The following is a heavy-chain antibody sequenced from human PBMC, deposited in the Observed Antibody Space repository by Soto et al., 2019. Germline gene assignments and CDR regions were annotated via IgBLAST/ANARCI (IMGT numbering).Heavy chain of an antibody. CDR2: ISGSGGNT. D-gene: IGHD6-19*01. Sequence: GGSLRLSCVASGFSFSTHAMSWVRQAPGKGLEWVSTISGSGGNTYYADSVKGRFTISRDNSKNTLSLQMNSLRAEDTAVYYCAKDLCTYSSGSCYFDYWGQGTLVTVSS. CDR1: GFSFSTHA. V-gene: IGHV3-23*01. CDR3: AKDLCTYSSGSCYFDY. J-gene: IGHJ4*02.